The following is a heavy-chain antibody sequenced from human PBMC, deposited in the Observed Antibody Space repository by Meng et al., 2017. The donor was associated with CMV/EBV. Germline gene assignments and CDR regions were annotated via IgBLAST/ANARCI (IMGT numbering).Heavy chain of an antibody. CDR2: IRYDGSNK. D-gene: IGHD3-3*01. CDR3: ARDQKNYDFWSGYYFRGYYYYYYGMDV. CDR1: GFTFSSYG. V-gene: IGHV3-30*02. J-gene: IGHJ6*02. Sequence: GESLKISCAASGFTFSSYGMHWVRQAPGKGLEWVAFIRYDGSNKYYADSVKGRFTISRDNSKNTLYLQMNSLRAEDTAVYYCARDQKNYDFWSGYYFRGYYYYYYGMDVWGQGTTVTVSS.